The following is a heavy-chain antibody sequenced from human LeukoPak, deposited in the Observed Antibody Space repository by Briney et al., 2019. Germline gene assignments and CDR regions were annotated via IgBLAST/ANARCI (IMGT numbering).Heavy chain of an antibody. D-gene: IGHD4-17*01. CDR1: GFTFSSYA. CDR2: ISGSGGST. Sequence: GGSLRLSCAASGFTFSSYAMSWVRQAPGKGREWVSAISGSGGSTYYADSVKGRFTISRDNSKNTLYLQMNSLRAEDTAVYYCAKYHYGDLSYYYYYGMDVWGKGTTVTVSS. V-gene: IGHV3-23*01. J-gene: IGHJ6*04. CDR3: AKYHYGDLSYYYYYGMDV.